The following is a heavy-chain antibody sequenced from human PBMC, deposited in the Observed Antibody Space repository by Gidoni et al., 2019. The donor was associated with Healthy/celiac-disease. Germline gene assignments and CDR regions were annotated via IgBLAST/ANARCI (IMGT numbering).Heavy chain of an antibody. CDR2: ISSSSSTI. CDR1: GFTFSSYS. CDR3: ARDYENWFDP. Sequence: EVQLVESGGGLVQPGGSLRLSWSASGFTFSSYSMNWGRQAPGKGLEWVSYISSSSSTIYYADSVKGRFTISRDNAKNSLYLQMNSLRAEDTAVYYCARDYENWFDPWGQGTLVTVSS. J-gene: IGHJ5*02. V-gene: IGHV3-48*01. D-gene: IGHD5-12*01.